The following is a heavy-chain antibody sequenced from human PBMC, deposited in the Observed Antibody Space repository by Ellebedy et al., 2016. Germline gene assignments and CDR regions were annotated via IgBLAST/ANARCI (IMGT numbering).Heavy chain of an antibody. CDR1: GGSFSGYY. D-gene: IGHD5-18*01. Sequence: SETLSLXCAVYGGSFSGYYWSWIRQPPGKGLEWIGEINHSGSTNYNPSLKSRVTISVDTSKNQFSLKLSSVTAADTAVYYCARGPTRGYSYGDGYWGQGTLVTVSS. CDR3: ARGPTRGYSYGDGY. V-gene: IGHV4-34*01. CDR2: INHSGST. J-gene: IGHJ4*02.